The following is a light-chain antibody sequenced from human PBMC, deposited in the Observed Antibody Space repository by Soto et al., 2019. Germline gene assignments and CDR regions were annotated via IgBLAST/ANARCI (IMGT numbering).Light chain of an antibody. CDR2: KAA. CDR1: QSISSW. CDR3: QQYNSYPT. J-gene: IGKJ1*01. V-gene: IGKV1-5*03. Sequence: DIQMTQSPSTLSASVGDRVTTTCRASQSISSWLAWYQQKPGKAPKLLIYKAASLESGVPSRFSGSGSGTEFTLTNSSLQPDDFATYYCQQYNSYPTFGQGTKVDIK.